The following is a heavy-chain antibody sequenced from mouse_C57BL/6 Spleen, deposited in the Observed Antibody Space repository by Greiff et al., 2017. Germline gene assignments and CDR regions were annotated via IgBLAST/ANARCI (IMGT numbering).Heavy chain of an antibody. CDR1: GFTFSDYY. J-gene: IGHJ3*01. Sequence: EVQVVESEGGLVQPGSSMKLSCTASGFTFSDYYMAWVRQVPEKGLEWVANINYDGSSTYYLASLKSRFIISRDNAKNILYLQMSSLKSEDTATYYCAVLFSGAFAYWGQGTLVTVSA. V-gene: IGHV5-16*01. CDR3: AVLFSGAFAY. D-gene: IGHD6-2*01. CDR2: INYDGSST.